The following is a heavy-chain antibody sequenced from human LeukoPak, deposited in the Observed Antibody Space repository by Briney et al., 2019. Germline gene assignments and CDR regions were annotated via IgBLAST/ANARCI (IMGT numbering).Heavy chain of an antibody. V-gene: IGHV1-18*01. Sequence: ASVKASCKASGFTFNSYGIGWVRQAPGQGLEWMGWISVYNGNTNYAQKFQGRVTMTTDTSTTTAYMELRSLRSDDTAVYYCAREQGGYSGSADYWGQGTLVTVSS. J-gene: IGHJ4*02. CDR3: AREQGGYSGSADY. CDR2: ISVYNGNT. CDR1: GFTFNSYG. D-gene: IGHD5-12*01.